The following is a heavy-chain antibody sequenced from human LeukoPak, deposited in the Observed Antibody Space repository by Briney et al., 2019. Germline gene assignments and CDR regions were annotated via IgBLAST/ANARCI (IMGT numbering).Heavy chain of an antibody. CDR1: GFTLSSYS. V-gene: IGHV3-21*01. CDR3: ARVLRAAAVDY. D-gene: IGHD6-13*01. CDR2: ISSSSSYI. Sequence: GGSLRLSCAASGFTLSSYSMNWVRQAPGKGLEWVSSISSSSSYIYYADSVKGRFTISRDNAKNSLYLQMNSLRAEDTAVYYCARVLRAAAVDYWGQGTLVTVSS. J-gene: IGHJ4*02.